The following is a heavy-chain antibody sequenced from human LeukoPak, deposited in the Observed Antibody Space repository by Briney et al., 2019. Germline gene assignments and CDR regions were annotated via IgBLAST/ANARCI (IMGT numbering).Heavy chain of an antibody. CDR2: ISSSSSYI. CDR1: GFTFSTYE. CDR3: ARENYYYYYMDV. V-gene: IGHV3-21*01. Sequence: PGGSLRLSCAASGFTFSTYEMHWVRQAPGKGLEWVSSISSSSSYIYYADSVKGRFTISRDNAKNSLYLQMNSLRAEDTAVYYCARENYYYYYMDVWGKGTTVTVSS. J-gene: IGHJ6*03.